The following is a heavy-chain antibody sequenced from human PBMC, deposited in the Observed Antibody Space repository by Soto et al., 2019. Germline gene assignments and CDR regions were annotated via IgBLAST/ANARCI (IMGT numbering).Heavy chain of an antibody. CDR1: GFTSSSYA. CDR2: ISGSGGST. Sequence: PGGSLRLSCAASGFTSSSYAMSWVRQAPGKGLEWVSAISGSGGSTYYADSVKGRFTISRDNSKNTLYLQMNGLRAEDTAVYYCAKDSIVVAYYFDYWGQGTLVTVSS. D-gene: IGHD3-22*01. CDR3: AKDSIVVAYYFDY. J-gene: IGHJ4*02. V-gene: IGHV3-23*01.